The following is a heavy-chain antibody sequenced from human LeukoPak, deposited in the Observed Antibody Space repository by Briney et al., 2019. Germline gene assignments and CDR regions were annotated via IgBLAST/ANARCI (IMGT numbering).Heavy chain of an antibody. CDR3: ARGGFSRYCSSTSCYIGNWFDP. CDR2: MNPNSGNT. Sequence: ASVTVSCKASGYTFTSYDINWVRQATGQGLEWMGWMNPNSGNTGYAQKFQGRVTMTRNTSISTAYMELSSLRSEDTAVYYCARGGFSRYCSSTSCYIGNWFDPWGQGTLVTVSS. J-gene: IGHJ5*02. V-gene: IGHV1-8*01. D-gene: IGHD2-2*02. CDR1: GYTFTSYD.